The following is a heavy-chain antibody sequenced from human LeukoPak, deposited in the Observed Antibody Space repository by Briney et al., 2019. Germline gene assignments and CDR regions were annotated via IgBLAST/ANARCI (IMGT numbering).Heavy chain of an antibody. CDR3: AMSGYCTSSSCYYYYGMDV. CDR2: INPNSGGT. J-gene: IGHJ6*02. V-gene: IGHV1-2*02. CDR1: GYTFSGYY. Sequence: ASVTVSCTASGYTFSGYYMHWVRQAPGQGLEWMGWINPNSGGTNYAQKYQARVTMTRDTSISTAYMELSRLSSDDTAVYYCAMSGYCTSSSCYYYYGMDVWGQGTTVTVSS. D-gene: IGHD2-2*03.